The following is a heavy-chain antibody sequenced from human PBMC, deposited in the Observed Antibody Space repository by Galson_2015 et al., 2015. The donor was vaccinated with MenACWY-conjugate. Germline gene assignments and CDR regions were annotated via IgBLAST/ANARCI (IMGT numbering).Heavy chain of an antibody. V-gene: IGHV3-74*01. CDR2: INSDGRST. D-gene: IGHD1-26*01. Sequence: SLRLSCAASGFTSSTYWMHWVRQAPGKRLVWVSRINSDGRSTSYADSVKGRFTISRDNAKNTLYLQMNSLRAEDTAVYYCARLGGNYRTTSHFDYWGQGTLVTVSS. CDR1: GFTSSTYW. CDR3: ARLGGNYRTTSHFDY. J-gene: IGHJ4*02.